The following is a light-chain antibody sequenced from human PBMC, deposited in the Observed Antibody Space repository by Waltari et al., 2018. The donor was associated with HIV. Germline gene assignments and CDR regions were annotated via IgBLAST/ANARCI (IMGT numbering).Light chain of an antibody. CDR2: DVS. J-gene: IGLJ3*02. V-gene: IGLV2-14*01. Sequence: QSALTQPASVSGSPGQSITISCTGTSSDGGGYNYVSWYQQHPGKAPKLMIYDVSKRSSGVSNRFSGSKSGNTASLTISGLQAEDEADYYCNSYTTSSTWVFGGGTKLTVL. CDR1: SSDGGGYNY. CDR3: NSYTTSSTWV.